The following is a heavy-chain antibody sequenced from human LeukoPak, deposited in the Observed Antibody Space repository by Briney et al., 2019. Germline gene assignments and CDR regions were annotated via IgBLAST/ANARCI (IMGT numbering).Heavy chain of an antibody. V-gene: IGHV3-30*18. D-gene: IGHD3-10*01. CDR1: GFTFSSYG. J-gene: IGHJ4*02. Sequence: GRSLRLSCAASGFTFSSYGMHWVRQAPGKGLEWVAVISYDGSNKCYADSVKGRFTISRDNSKNTLYLQMNSLRAEDTAVYYCAKTYPWFGELQSDYYFDYWGQGTLVTVSS. CDR3: AKTYPWFGELQSDYYFDY. CDR2: ISYDGSNK.